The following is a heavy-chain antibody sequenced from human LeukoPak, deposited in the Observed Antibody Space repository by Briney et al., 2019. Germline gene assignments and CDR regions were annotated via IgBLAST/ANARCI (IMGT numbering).Heavy chain of an antibody. CDR1: GGSFSGYD. V-gene: IGHV4-34*01. D-gene: IGHD3-22*01. J-gene: IGHJ3*02. CDR2: INHSGST. CDR3: ARIDSYYYDSRDAFDI. Sequence: SETLSLTCAVYGGSFSGYDWSWIRQPPGKGLEWIGEINHSGSTNYNPSLKSRVTISVDTSKNQFSLKLSSVTAADTAVYSCARIDSYYYDSRDAFDIWGQGTMVTVSS.